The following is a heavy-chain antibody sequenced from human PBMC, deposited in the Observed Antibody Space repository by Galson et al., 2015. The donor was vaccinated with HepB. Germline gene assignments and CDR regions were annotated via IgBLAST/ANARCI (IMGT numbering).Heavy chain of an antibody. V-gene: IGHV5-51*01. CDR2: IYPGDSDT. Sequence: QSGAEVKKPGESLKISCKGSGYSFTSYWIGWVRQTPGKGLEWMGIIYPGDSDTRYSPSFQGQVTISADKSISTAYLQWSSLKASDTAMYYCARHSGYSSSWATIDYWGQGTLVTVSS. CDR3: ARHSGYSSSWATIDY. D-gene: IGHD6-13*01. CDR1: GYSFTSYW. J-gene: IGHJ4*02.